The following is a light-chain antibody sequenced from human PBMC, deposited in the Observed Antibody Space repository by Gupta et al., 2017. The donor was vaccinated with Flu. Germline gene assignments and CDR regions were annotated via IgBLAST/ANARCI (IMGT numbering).Light chain of an antibody. CDR1: QGISSL. CDR2: GAS. J-gene: IGKJ3*01. V-gene: IGKV1-9*01. CDR3: QQINRDPRT. Sequence: PAFLSATVGDRVPITCRASQGISSLLTWYQKKPGKAPKLLIYGASTLHSGVPSRCSGSGSGTEFTLTISSLQPEDVATYYCQQINRDPRTFGPGTKVEVK.